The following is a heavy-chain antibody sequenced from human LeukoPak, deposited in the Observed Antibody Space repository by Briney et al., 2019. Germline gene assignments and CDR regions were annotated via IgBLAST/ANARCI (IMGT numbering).Heavy chain of an antibody. Sequence: GGSLRLSCEASGFTFNNFGVHWVSQAPGKGLEWVAFIGYDESKKYYADSVKGRFTISRDNSKNTLYLQMNDVETEDTAIYYCTTDLDILTGYSFDYWGQGTLVTVSS. CDR3: TTDLDILTGYSFDY. D-gene: IGHD3-9*01. V-gene: IGHV3-30*02. J-gene: IGHJ4*02. CDR2: IGYDESKK. CDR1: GFTFNNFG.